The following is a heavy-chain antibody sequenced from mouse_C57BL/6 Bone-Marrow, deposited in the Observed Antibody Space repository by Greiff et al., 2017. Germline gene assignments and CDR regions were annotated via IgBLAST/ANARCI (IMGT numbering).Heavy chain of an antibody. CDR2: IDPSDGYT. V-gene: IGHV1-50*01. D-gene: IGHD1-1*02. CDR3: ARRVIWCNPGGYLDY. J-gene: IGHJ2*01. CDR1: GYTFTSYW. Sequence: QVQLQQPGAELVKPGASVKLSCKASGYTFTSYWMPWVKQRPGQGLEWIGEIDPSDGYTNYNQKFKGKATLTVDTSSSTAYMQLSSLTSEGSAVYYCARRVIWCNPGGYLDYWGQGTTLTAPS.